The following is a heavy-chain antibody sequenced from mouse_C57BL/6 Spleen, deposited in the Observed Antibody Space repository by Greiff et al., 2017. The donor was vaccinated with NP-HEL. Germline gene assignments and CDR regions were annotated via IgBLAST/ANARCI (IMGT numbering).Heavy chain of an antibody. D-gene: IGHD4-1*01. CDR1: GYTFTDYE. CDR3: TRKLDYYAMDY. J-gene: IGHJ4*01. CDR2: IDPETGGT. V-gene: IGHV1-15*01. Sequence: VKLQESGAELVRPGASVTLSCKASGYTFTDYEMHWVKQTPVHGLEWIGAIDPETGGTAYNQKFKGKAILTADKSSSTAYMELRSLTSEDSAVYYCTRKLDYYAMDYWGQGTSVTVSS.